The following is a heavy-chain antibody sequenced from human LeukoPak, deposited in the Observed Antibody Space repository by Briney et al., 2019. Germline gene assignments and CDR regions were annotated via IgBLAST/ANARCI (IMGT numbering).Heavy chain of an antibody. CDR3: ATDSYVSGSYYRLFY. CDR2: IKQDGSEK. Sequence: GGSLRLSCVASGFTFSSYWMSWVRQAPGKGLEWVANIKQDGSEKYYVDSVKGRFTISRDNAKNTLYLQMNNLRAEDTAIYYCATDSYVSGSYYRLFYWGQGTLVTVSS. J-gene: IGHJ4*02. V-gene: IGHV3-7*01. D-gene: IGHD3-10*01. CDR1: GFTFSSYW.